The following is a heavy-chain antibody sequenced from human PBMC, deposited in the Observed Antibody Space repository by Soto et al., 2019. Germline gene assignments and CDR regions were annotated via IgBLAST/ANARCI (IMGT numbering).Heavy chain of an antibody. J-gene: IGHJ3*02. CDR2: IYYSGST. CDR3: ARQRLRAAFDI. CDR1: GGSIISSRYY. Sequence: AATVALTFTVSGGSIISSRYYWGWIRQPPGKGLEWIGSIYYSGSTYYNPSLKSRVTISVDTSKNQFSLKLSSVTAADTAVYYCARQRLRAAFDIWGQGTMVTVSS. V-gene: IGHV4-39*01. D-gene: IGHD1-1*01.